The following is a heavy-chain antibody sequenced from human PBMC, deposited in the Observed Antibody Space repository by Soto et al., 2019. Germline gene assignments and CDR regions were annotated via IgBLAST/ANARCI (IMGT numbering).Heavy chain of an antibody. V-gene: IGHV3-15*01. CDR2: IKSRSDGGTP. D-gene: IGHD3-3*01. J-gene: IGHJ4*02. CDR1: GFTLSNAW. Sequence: AGGSLRLSCAASGFTLSNAWMNWVRHTPGRGLEWVGRIKSRSDGGTPDYGAPVKGRFTISRDDSLNTVYLQMNSLTAEDTGVYYCSTDTRRISVFGVPWDSWGQGTLVTVSS. CDR3: STDTRRISVFGVPWDS.